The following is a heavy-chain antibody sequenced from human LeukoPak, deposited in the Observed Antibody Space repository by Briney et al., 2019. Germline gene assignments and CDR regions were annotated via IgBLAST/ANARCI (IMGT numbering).Heavy chain of an antibody. CDR2: MNQDGSEK. V-gene: IGHV3-7*01. Sequence: GGSLRLSCAASGFTFSDSWMSWVRQAPGKGLEWVANMNQDGSEKDYVDSVKGRFTISRDNARNSLYLQMGSLRAEDTAVYYCATFTHWVAGDVWGQGTTVTVSS. CDR1: GFTFSDSW. J-gene: IGHJ6*02. D-gene: IGHD7-27*01. CDR3: ATFTHWVAGDV.